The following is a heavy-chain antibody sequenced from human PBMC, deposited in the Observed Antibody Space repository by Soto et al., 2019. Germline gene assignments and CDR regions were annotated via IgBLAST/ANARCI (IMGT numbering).Heavy chain of an antibody. D-gene: IGHD2-15*01. Sequence: SETLSLTCTVSGGSISSYYWGWIRQPPGKGLEWIGSIYYSGSTYYNPSPKSRVTISVDTSKNQFSLKLSSVTAADTAVYYCARHTPAISISDHWGQGTLVTVSS. CDR3: ARHTPAISISDH. CDR1: GGSISSYY. J-gene: IGHJ4*02. CDR2: IYYSGST. V-gene: IGHV4-39*01.